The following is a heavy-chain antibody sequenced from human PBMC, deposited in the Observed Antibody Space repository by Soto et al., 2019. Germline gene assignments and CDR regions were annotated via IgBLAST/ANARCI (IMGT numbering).Heavy chain of an antibody. D-gene: IGHD2-15*01. Sequence: SLRLSCSASGFILGDYALHWGRQAPGEGIEWLAVISFDGNQKYYAHSVQARFTVSRDNSQNTLHLQMNTLRAEDTAVYYYARPDCSRTTGPPYYSCYGLNVWGHGTTVTVSS. V-gene: IGHV3-30*17. J-gene: IGHJ6*02. CDR2: ISFDGNQK. CDR1: GFILGDYA. CDR3: ARPDCSRTTGPPYYSCYGLNV.